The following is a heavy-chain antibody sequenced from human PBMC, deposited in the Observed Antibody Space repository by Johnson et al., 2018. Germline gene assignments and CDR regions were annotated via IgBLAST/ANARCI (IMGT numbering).Heavy chain of an antibody. V-gene: IGHV1-69*01. CDR3: ARGRGDTAMLNWFDP. D-gene: IGHD5-18*01. CDR1: GGTFSSYA. J-gene: IGHJ5*02. CDR2: IIPIFGTA. Sequence: QVQLVESGAEVKKPGSSVKVSCKASGGTFSSYAISWVRQAPGQGLEWMGGIIPIFGTANYAQKFQGRVTITAEESTSPAYMELSSLRSEDTAVYYCARGRGDTAMLNWFDPWGQGTLVTVSS.